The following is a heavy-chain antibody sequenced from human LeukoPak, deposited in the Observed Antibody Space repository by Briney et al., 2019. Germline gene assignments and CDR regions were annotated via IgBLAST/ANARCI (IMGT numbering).Heavy chain of an antibody. D-gene: IGHD3-10*01. CDR3: ARDTTLDGSGSYILGYGMDV. CDR2: ISYDGSNK. J-gene: IGHJ6*02. CDR1: GFTFSSYA. Sequence: GGSLRLSCAASGFTFSSYAMHWVRQAPGKGLEWVAVISYDGSNKYYADSVKGRFTISRDNSKNTLYLQMNSLRAEDTAVYYCARDTTLDGSGSYILGYGMDVWGQGTTVTVSS. V-gene: IGHV3-30-3*01.